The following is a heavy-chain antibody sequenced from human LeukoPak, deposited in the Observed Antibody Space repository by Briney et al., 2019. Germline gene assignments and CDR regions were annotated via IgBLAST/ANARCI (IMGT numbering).Heavy chain of an antibody. CDR3: ARGDFNVAAFRRVYFDY. CDR2: INHSGST. D-gene: IGHD2-15*01. CDR1: GGSFSGYY. Sequence: SETLSLTCAVYGGSFSGYYWSCILQPPGEGLEWIGEINHSGSTNYNPSLKSRVTISVDTSKNQFSLKLSSVTAADTAVYYCARGDFNVAAFRRVYFDYWGQGTLVTVSS. V-gene: IGHV4-34*01. J-gene: IGHJ4*02.